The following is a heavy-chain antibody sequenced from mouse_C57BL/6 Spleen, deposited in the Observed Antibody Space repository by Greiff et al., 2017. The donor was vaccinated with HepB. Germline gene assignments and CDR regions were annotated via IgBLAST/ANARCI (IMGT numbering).Heavy chain of an antibody. Sequence: EVQGVESGGGLVQPGGSMKLSCAASGFTFSDAWMDWVRQSPEKGLEWVAEIRNKANNHATYYAESVKGRFTISRDDSKSSVYLQMNSLRAEDTGIYYCTTQLGGWYFDVWGTGTTVTVSS. V-gene: IGHV6-6*01. CDR3: TTQLGGWYFDV. J-gene: IGHJ1*03. CDR2: IRNKANNHAT. CDR1: GFTFSDAW. D-gene: IGHD4-1*02.